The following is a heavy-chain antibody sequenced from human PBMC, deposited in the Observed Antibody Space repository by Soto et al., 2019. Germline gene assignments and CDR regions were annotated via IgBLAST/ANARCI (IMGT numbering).Heavy chain of an antibody. CDR1: GGSFSGYY. CDR2: INHSGST. CDR3: ARGRALYHDFWSGYYTYGRDV. V-gene: IGHV4-34*01. J-gene: IGHJ6*02. D-gene: IGHD3-3*01. Sequence: SETLSLTCAVYGGSFSGYYWSWIRQPPGKGLEWIGEINHSGSTNYNPSLKSRVTISVDTSKNQFSLKLSSVTAADTAVYYCARGRALYHDFWSGYYTYGRDVWGQGTTGTVSS.